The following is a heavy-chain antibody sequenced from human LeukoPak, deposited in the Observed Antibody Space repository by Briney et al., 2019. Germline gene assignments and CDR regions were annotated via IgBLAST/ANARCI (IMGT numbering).Heavy chain of an antibody. V-gene: IGHV1-18*01. Sequence: ASVKVSCKASGYTFTSYGISWVRQAPGQGLEWMGWISAYNGNTNYAQKLQGRVTMTTDTSTSTAYMELRSLRSDDTAVYYCARERPVSYCDFWSGYYTALDYWGQGTLVTVSS. J-gene: IGHJ4*02. CDR3: ARERPVSYCDFWSGYYTALDY. CDR1: GYTFTSYG. CDR2: ISAYNGNT. D-gene: IGHD3-3*01.